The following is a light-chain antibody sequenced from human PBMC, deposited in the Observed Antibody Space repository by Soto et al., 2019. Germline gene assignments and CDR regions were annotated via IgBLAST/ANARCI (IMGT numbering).Light chain of an antibody. CDR3: QQYNNWPTIT. Sequence: EIVLTQSPGTLSLSPGERSTLSCRASQSVNSTFLAWYQQKPGQAPRLLVYGASSRANGIPARFSGSGSGTDLTLTISSLEPEDFAVYDCQQYNNWPTITFGQGTRLEIK. CDR1: QSVNSTF. CDR2: GAS. J-gene: IGKJ5*01. V-gene: IGKV3-20*01.